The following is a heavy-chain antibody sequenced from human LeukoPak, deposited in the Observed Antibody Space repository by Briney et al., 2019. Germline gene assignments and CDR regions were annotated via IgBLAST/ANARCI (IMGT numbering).Heavy chain of an antibody. D-gene: IGHD6-19*01. V-gene: IGHV3-7*01. Sequence: GGSLRLSCAVSGFPFTNYWMSWVRQAPGKGLEWVANIKEDGSVVYYVDSLKGRFTLSRDSAQNSLYLQMNSLRVEDTAVYFCARDLWGSYSTGSYLDYWGQGALVTVSS. J-gene: IGHJ4*02. CDR3: ARDLWGSYSTGSYLDY. CDR1: GFPFTNYW. CDR2: IKEDGSVV.